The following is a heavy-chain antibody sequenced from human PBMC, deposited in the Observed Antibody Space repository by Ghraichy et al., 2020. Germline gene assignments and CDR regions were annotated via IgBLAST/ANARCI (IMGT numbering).Heavy chain of an antibody. CDR1: GFSLSASGVG. J-gene: IGHJ5*02. CDR3: AHRADSERFLEWPPFDP. V-gene: IGHV2-5*01. CDR2: IYWNDDK. D-gene: IGHD3-3*01. Sequence: SGPTLVKPTQTLTLTCTFSGFSLSASGVGVGWIRQPPGKALEWLALIYWNDDKRYSPSLKSSLTITKDTSKNQVVLTMTNMDPVDTATYYCAHRADSERFLEWPPFDPWGQGTLVTVSS.